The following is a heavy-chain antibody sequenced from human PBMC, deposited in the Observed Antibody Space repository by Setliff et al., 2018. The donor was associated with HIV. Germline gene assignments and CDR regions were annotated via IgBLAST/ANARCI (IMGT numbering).Heavy chain of an antibody. CDR1: GFTFSSYA. CDR2: IYIPGTT. Sequence: GGSLRLSCAASGFTFSSYAMSWVRQAPGKGLEWVSTIYIPGTTYYADSVKGRFTISRDNSKNTLYLQLNSLRAEDTAVYYCANRAMQFYNGMDVWGQGTTVTVSS. J-gene: IGHJ6*02. V-gene: IGHV3-23*05. CDR3: ANRAMQFYNGMDV. D-gene: IGHD6-19*01.